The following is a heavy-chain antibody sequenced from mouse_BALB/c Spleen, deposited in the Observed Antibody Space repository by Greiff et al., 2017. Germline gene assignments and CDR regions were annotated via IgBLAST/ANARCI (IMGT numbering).Heavy chain of an antibody. CDR2: ISYSGST. J-gene: IGHJ3*01. CDR1: GYSITSDYA. V-gene: IGHV3-2*02. CDR3: AREDLAWFAY. Sequence: DVHLVESGPGLVKPSQSLSLTCTVTGYSITSDYAWNWIRQFPGNKLEWMGYISYSGSTSYNPSLKSRISITRDTSKNQFFLQLNSVTTEDTATYYCAREDLAWFAYWGQGTLVTVSA.